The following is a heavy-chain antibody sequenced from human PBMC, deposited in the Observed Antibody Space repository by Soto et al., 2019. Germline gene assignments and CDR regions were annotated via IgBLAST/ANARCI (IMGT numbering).Heavy chain of an antibody. CDR2: IYHSGST. V-gene: IGHV4-4*02. J-gene: IGHJ5*02. CDR1: SGSISSSNW. D-gene: IGHD3-3*01. CDR3: ARARGTFFGVARRENWFDP. Sequence: QVQLQESGPGLVKPSGTLSLTCAVSSGSISSSNWWSWVRQPPGKGLERIGAIYHSGSTNYNPSLKSRFSISVDESKNQFSLKLSSVTAAGTAVYYCARARGTFFGVARRENWFDPWGQGTLVTVSS.